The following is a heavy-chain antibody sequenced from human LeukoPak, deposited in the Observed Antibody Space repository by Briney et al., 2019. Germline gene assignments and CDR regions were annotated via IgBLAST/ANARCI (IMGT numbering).Heavy chain of an antibody. CDR1: SGSINSYY. Sequence: SETLSLTCSVSSGSINSYYWGWVRQPAGRGLEWIGRIYTTGKTDYNPSLKSRLTMSVDTSKRQFSLNLRSVTAADTAIYYCARHGYTASHYFLDFWSQGTLVTVSS. CDR2: IYTTGKT. V-gene: IGHV4-4*07. D-gene: IGHD3-16*01. CDR3: ARHGYTASHYFLDF. J-gene: IGHJ4*02.